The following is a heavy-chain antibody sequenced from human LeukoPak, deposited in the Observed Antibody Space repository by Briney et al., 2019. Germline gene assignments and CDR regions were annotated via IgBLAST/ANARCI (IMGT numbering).Heavy chain of an antibody. V-gene: IGHV3-21*04. CDR2: ISSSSTYI. J-gene: IGHJ6*03. CDR1: EFTYSSYS. CDR3: AKAAYTNMVSYYYYYMDV. Sequence: GGSLRLSCAASEFTYSSYSMNWVRQAPGKGLEWVSSISSSSTYIYYADSVKGRFTISRDNAKNSLYLQMNSLRAEDTAVYYCAKAAYTNMVSYYYYYMDVWGKGTTVTVSS. D-gene: IGHD5-18*01.